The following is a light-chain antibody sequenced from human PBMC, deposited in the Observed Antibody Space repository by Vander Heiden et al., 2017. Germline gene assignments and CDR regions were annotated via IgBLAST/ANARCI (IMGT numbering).Light chain of an antibody. J-gene: IGLJ3*02. Sequence: QSVLTQPPSASGTPGQRVTISCSGSSSNLGSNAVNWYQHLPGTAPKLLIYTNNQRPSGVPDRFSGSKSGTSASLAISGLQSEDEADYYCAAWDDSLNGPVFGGGTKLTVL. CDR3: AAWDDSLNGPV. V-gene: IGLV1-44*01. CDR2: TNN. CDR1: SSNLGSNA.